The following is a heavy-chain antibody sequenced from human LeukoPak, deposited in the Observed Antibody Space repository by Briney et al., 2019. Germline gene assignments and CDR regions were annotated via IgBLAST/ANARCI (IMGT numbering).Heavy chain of an antibody. CDR3: ARGAGTAFMDV. J-gene: IGHJ6*04. D-gene: IGHD2-21*02. CDR1: GGSFSGYY. V-gene: IGHV4-34*01. Sequence: SEPLSLTCAVYGGSFSGYYWSWIRQPPGKGLEWIGEINHSGSTNYNPSLKSRVTISVDTSKNQFSLKLSSVTAADTAVYYCARGAGTAFMDVWGKGTTVTVSS. CDR2: INHSGST.